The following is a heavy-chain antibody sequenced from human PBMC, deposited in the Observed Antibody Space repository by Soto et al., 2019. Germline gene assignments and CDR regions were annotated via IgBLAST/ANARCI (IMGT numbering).Heavy chain of an antibody. CDR3: SREDPTYYYDSSGSHYYYYGMDV. Sequence: ASVTVSCKASGYTFTSYYMHWVRQAPGQGLEWMGIINPSGGSTSYAQKFQGRVTMTRDTSTSTVYMELSSLRSEDTAVYYCSREDPTYYYDSSGSHYYYYGMDVWGQGTTVTVSS. J-gene: IGHJ6*02. D-gene: IGHD3-22*01. CDR2: INPSGGST. CDR1: GYTFTSYY. V-gene: IGHV1-46*01.